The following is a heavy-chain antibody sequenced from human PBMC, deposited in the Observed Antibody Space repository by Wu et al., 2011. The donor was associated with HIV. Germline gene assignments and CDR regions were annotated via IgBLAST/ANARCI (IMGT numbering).Heavy chain of an antibody. V-gene: IGHV1-2*02. CDR2: INPHSGGT. CDR3: ARDPYSSSFTYYYFMDV. D-gene: IGHD6-6*01. CDR1: GYTFTAYY. J-gene: IGHJ6*03. Sequence: QVQLVQSGAEVKKPGASVKVSCKASGYTFTAYYMHWLRQAPGQGLEWMGWINPHSGGTNFAQKFQGRVTMTRDTSITTAYMELSRLRSDDTAVYYXARDPYSSSFTYYYFMDVWGKGPQSPSP.